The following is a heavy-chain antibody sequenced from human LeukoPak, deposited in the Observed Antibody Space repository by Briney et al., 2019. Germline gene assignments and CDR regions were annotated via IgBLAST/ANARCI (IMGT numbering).Heavy chain of an antibody. J-gene: IGHJ4*02. CDR3: ARGVYGTGSYYNSHFDY. D-gene: IGHD3-10*01. CDR1: GYTFTSYY. CDR2: INPSSGST. V-gene: IGHV1-46*01. Sequence: ASVNVSCKASGYTFTSYYMHWVRQAPGQGLEWMGIINPSSGSTSYAQKFQGRGTMTRATSTSTVYMELSSLRSEDTAVYYCARGVYGTGSYYNSHFDYWGQGTLVTVSS.